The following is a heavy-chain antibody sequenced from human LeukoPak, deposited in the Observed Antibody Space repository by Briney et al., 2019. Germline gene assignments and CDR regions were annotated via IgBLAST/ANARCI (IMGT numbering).Heavy chain of an antibody. V-gene: IGHV3-30*18. J-gene: IGHJ4*02. CDR3: AKRSGDSSGWYALDY. CDR2: ISYDGSIK. D-gene: IGHD6-19*01. Sequence: PGGSLRLSCAASGFTFSSYGMHWVRQAPGKGLEWVAVISYDGSIKYYPDSVKGRFTISRDNSKNTLYLQMNSLRAEDTAVYYCAKRSGDSSGWYALDYLGQGTLVTVSS. CDR1: GFTFSSYG.